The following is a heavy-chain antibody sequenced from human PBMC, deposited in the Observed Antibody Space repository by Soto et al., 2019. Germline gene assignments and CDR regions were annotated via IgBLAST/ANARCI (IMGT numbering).Heavy chain of an antibody. CDR2: ISTTSIHI. Sequence: GGSLRLSCAASGFTFSDYSMNWVRQGPGKGLEWVSSISTTSIHIYYADSLKGRFTISRDNVKNSLYLQMNSLRAEDTAVYYCARGTTTLQREDRLDYWGQGTLVTVSS. J-gene: IGHJ4*02. CDR1: GFTFSDYS. CDR3: ARGTTTLQREDRLDY. D-gene: IGHD1-1*01. V-gene: IGHV3-21*01.